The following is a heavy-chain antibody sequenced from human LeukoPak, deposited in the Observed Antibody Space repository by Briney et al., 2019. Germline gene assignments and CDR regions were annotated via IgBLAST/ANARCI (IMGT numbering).Heavy chain of an antibody. CDR2: ISSSSSYI. J-gene: IGHJ5*02. D-gene: IGHD2-15*01. CDR3: GGYCSGGSCFWGENWFDP. CDR1: GFTFSSYW. V-gene: IGHV3-21*01. Sequence: GGSLRLSCAASGFTFSSYWMSWVRQAPGKGLEWVSSISSSSSYIYYADSVKGRFTISRDNAKNSLYLQMNSLRAEDTAVYYCGGYCSGGSCFWGENWFDPWGQGTLVTVSS.